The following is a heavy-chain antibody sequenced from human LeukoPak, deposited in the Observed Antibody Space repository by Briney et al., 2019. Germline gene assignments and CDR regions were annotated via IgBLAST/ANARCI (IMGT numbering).Heavy chain of an antibody. CDR2: IRYDGSNK. CDR3: AKVDPGGANSDY. CDR1: GFTVSSNY. J-gene: IGHJ4*02. V-gene: IGHV3-30*02. Sequence: PGGSLRLSCAASGFTVSSNYMSWVRQAPGKGLEWVAFIRYDGSNKYYADSVKGRFTISRDNSKNTLYLQMNSLRAEDTAVYYCAKVDPGGANSDYWGQGTLVTVSS. D-gene: IGHD4/OR15-4a*01.